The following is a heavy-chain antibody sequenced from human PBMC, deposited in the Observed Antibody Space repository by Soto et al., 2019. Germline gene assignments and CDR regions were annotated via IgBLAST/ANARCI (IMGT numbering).Heavy chain of an antibody. CDR2: IKSRVDGGTA. J-gene: IGHJ6*02. CDR3: TTLSYLYYDGMDV. V-gene: IGHV3-15*01. D-gene: IGHD2-2*01. CDR1: GFTFSNAW. Sequence: GGSLRLSCEASGFTFSNAWMNWVRQGPGKGLEWLGRIKSRVDGGTADYGAATKGRFSISRDDLKNMLYLQMNSLKPDDTAVYYCTTLSYLYYDGMDVWGQGTTVTVSS.